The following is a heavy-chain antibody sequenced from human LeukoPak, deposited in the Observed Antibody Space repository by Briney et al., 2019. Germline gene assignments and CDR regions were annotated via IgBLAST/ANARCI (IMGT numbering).Heavy chain of an antibody. CDR2: INSDGSWT. CDR1: GNYW. CDR3: VSFYEAY. J-gene: IGHJ4*02. Sequence: GGSLRLSCAASGNYWMHWVRQAPGQGLVWVSHINSDGSWTSYADSVKGRFTISKDNAKNTVYLQMNNLRAEDTAVYYCVSFYEAYWGRGTLVTVSS. D-gene: IGHD2/OR15-2a*01. V-gene: IGHV3-74*01.